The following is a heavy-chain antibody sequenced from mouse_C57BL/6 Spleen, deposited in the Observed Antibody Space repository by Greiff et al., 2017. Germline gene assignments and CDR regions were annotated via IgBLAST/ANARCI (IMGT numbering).Heavy chain of an antibody. J-gene: IGHJ4*01. CDR1: GYTFTSYW. D-gene: IGHD1-3*01. CDR2: INPSNGGT. Sequence: QVQLQQSGTELVKPGASVKLSCKASGYTFTSYWMHWVKQRPGQGLEWIGNINPSNGGTNYNEKFKSKATLTVDKSSSTAYMQLSSLTSEDSAVYYCAREVITNYAMDYWGQGTSVTVSS. CDR3: AREVITNYAMDY. V-gene: IGHV1-53*01.